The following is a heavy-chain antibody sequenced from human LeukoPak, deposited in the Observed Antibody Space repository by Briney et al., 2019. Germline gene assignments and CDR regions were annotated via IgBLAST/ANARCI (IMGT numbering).Heavy chain of an antibody. J-gene: IGHJ4*02. CDR3: ARDLQVAGLAEVGY. CDR1: GFNFSTYA. Sequence: GGSLRLSCAASGFNFSTYAMHWVRQAPGKGLEWVVIISYDRSKTYYADPVKGRFTISRDNAKNKLYLQVDSLRTEDTAVYYCARDLQVAGLAEVGYWGQGTLVTVSS. V-gene: IGHV3-30*04. D-gene: IGHD2-15*01. CDR2: ISYDRSKT.